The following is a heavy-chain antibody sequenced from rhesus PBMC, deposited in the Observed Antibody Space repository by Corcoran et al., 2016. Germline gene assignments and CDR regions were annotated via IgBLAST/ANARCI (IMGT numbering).Heavy chain of an antibody. D-gene: IGHD2-2*01. J-gene: IGHJ4*01. CDR3: ARRIYCTSTTCYGGYFDY. CDR1: GYSISSGYY. V-gene: IGHV4-99*01. CDR2: IGGSSGST. Sequence: QVQLEESGPGLVKPSETLSLTCAVSGYSISSGYYWGWIRQPPGTGLGWIGYIGGSSGSTYYNPSLKSRVTISKDTSKNQFSLKLSSVTAADTAVYYCARRIYCTSTTCYGGYFDYWGQGVLVTVSS.